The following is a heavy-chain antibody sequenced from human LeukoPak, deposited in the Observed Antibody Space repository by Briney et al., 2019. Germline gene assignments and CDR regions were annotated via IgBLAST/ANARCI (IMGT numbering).Heavy chain of an antibody. V-gene: IGHV4-39*01. CDR2: IYYSVST. CDR1: GGSISSSSYY. D-gene: IGHD5-18*01. CDR3: ARHAGGGYSKIVDY. Sequence: PSETLSLTCTLSGGSISSSSYYWGWIRQPPGKGLEWIGRIYYSVSTYYNPSLKSRVTISVGPSKNQFALKLASVTAADTAVYYCARHAGGGYSKIVDYWGQGTLVTVSS. J-gene: IGHJ4*02.